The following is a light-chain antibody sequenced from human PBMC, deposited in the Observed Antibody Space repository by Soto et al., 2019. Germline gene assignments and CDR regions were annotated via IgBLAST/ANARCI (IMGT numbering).Light chain of an antibody. CDR3: QQTSTTRWT. CDR1: QNIRTY. J-gene: IGKJ1*01. Sequence: DIQMTQSPSSLSASVGDRVTITCRASQNIRTYRNWYQQKSGRAPNLLIFDASRLQSGVPSRFRGTGSGTDFTLTITSLQPEDFATYYCQQTSTTRWTFGQGTKV. V-gene: IGKV1-39*01. CDR2: DAS.